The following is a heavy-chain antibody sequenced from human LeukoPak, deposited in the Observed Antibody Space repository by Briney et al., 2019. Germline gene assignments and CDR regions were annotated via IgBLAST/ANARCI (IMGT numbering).Heavy chain of an antibody. Sequence: ASVKVSCKASGYTFTSYGISWVRQAPGQGLEWMGWINPNSGGTNYAQKFQGRVTMTRDTSISTAYMELSRLRSDDTAAYYCARVSPLLSLIEAFDIWGQGTMVTVSS. D-gene: IGHD3-10*01. CDR3: ARVSPLLSLIEAFDI. J-gene: IGHJ3*02. CDR2: INPNSGGT. CDR1: GYTFTSYG. V-gene: IGHV1-2*02.